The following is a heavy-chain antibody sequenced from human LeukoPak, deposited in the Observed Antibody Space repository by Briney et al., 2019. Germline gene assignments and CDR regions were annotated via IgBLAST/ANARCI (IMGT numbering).Heavy chain of an antibody. Sequence: SVKVSCKASGGTFSSYDISWVRQAPGQGLEWMGRIIPIFGTANYAQKFQGRVTITTDESTSTAYMELSSLRSEDTAVYYCARDRLGGGDYYIDYWGQGTLVTVSS. CDR2: IIPIFGTA. J-gene: IGHJ4*02. D-gene: IGHD2-21*01. V-gene: IGHV1-69*05. CDR3: ARDRLGGGDYYIDY. CDR1: GGTFSSYD.